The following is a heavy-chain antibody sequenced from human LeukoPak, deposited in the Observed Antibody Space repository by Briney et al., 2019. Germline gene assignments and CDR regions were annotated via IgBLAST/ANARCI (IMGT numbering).Heavy chain of an antibody. V-gene: IGHV3-48*01. J-gene: IGHJ4*02. D-gene: IGHD6-13*01. CDR3: ARERIAAAGAFDC. Sequence: GGSLRLSCAASGFTFSSYSMNWVRQAPGKGLEWVSYISSSSSSTIYCADSVKGRFTISRDNAKNSLYLQMNSLRAEDTAVYYCARERIAAAGAFDCWGQGTLVTVSS. CDR1: GFTFSSYS. CDR2: ISSSSSSTI.